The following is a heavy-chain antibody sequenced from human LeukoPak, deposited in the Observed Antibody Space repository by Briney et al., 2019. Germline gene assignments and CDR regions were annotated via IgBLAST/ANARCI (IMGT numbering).Heavy chain of an antibody. V-gene: IGHV3-30*07. D-gene: IGHD6-13*01. CDR3: AKDRGSWDYYYYYMDV. CDR2: ISSGGTYE. Sequence: GGSLGLSCAASGFTFSNYAMHWVRQAPGKGLEWVSLISSGGTYEYYADSVKGRFTISRDNSKNTLYLQMNSLRAEDTAVYYCAKDRGSWDYYYYYMDVWGKGTTVTVSS. J-gene: IGHJ6*03. CDR1: GFTFSNYA.